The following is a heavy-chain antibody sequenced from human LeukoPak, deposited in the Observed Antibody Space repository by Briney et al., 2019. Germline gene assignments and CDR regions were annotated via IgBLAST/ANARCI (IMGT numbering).Heavy chain of an antibody. D-gene: IGHD3-16*01. Sequence: PGGSLRLSCAASGFTFSEYPMHWVRQAPGKGLEWVALISHDGTKKHCADSVKGRFTISRDKSRNTLYLQMNSLSAEDTAVYYCARGQYYDRRLDYWGQGTLVTVSS. CDR1: GFTFSEYP. CDR2: ISHDGTKK. CDR3: ARGQYYDRRLDY. J-gene: IGHJ4*02. V-gene: IGHV3-30-3*01.